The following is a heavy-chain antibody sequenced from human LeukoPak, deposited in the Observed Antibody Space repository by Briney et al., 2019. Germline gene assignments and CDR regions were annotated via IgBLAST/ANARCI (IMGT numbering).Heavy chain of an antibody. CDR3: ARARRGELLPSSLDY. J-gene: IGHJ4*02. Sequence: ASVKVSCKASGYTFTGYYMHWVRQAPGQGLEWMGWINPNSGGTNYAQKFQGRVAMTRDTSISTAYMELSRLRSDDTAVYYCARARRGELLPSSLDYWGQGTLVTVSS. D-gene: IGHD1-26*01. CDR2: INPNSGGT. V-gene: IGHV1-2*02. CDR1: GYTFTGYY.